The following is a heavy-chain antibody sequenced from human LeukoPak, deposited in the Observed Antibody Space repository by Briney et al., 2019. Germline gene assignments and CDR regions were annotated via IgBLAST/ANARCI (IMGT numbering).Heavy chain of an antibody. V-gene: IGHV1-69*13. Sequence: GASVKVSCKASGGTLSSYAISWVRQAPGQGLEWMGGIIPIFGTANYAQKFQGRVTITADESTSTAYMELSSLRSEDTAVYYCARDRDIAAAVLDYWGQGTLVTVSS. D-gene: IGHD6-13*01. CDR1: GGTLSSYA. CDR3: ARDRDIAAAVLDY. CDR2: IIPIFGTA. J-gene: IGHJ4*02.